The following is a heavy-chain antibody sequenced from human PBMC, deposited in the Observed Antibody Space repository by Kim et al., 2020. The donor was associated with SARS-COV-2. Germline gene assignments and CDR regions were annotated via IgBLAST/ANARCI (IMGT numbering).Heavy chain of an antibody. D-gene: IGHD3-10*01. V-gene: IGHV1-3*01. CDR2: ISAANDNT. Sequence: ASVKVSCKASGYTFTNYAMHWVRQAPGQRLEWMGCISAANDNTKYSQKFQGRVTITRDTSASTAYMELSSLTSEDTAVYYCAREGGAGTYRYFDYWGQGTLVTVSS. J-gene: IGHJ4*02. CDR3: AREGGAGTYRYFDY. CDR1: GYTFTNYA.